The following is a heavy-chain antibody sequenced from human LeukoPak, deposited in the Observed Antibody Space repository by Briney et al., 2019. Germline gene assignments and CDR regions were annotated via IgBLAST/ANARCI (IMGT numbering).Heavy chain of an antibody. CDR3: ASLQLPNYYMDV. V-gene: IGHV3-11*04. CDR2: ISSSGSTI. CDR1: GFTFSDYY. D-gene: IGHD2-2*01. Sequence: GGSLRLSCAASGFTFSDYYMSWIRQAPGKGLEWVSYISSSGSTIYYADSVKGRFTISRDNAKNSLYLQMNSLRAEDTAVYYCASLQLPNYYMDVWGKGTTVTVSS. J-gene: IGHJ6*03.